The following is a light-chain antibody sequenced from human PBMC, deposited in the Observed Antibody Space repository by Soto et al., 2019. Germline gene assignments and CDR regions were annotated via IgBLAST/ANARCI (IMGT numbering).Light chain of an antibody. CDR1: QSISSW. CDR3: HEDNSYSPPYT. CDR2: DAS. Sequence: DLQMTQSPSTLSASVGDRVTITCRARQSISSWLAWYQQKPGKAPKLLIYDASSLESGVPSRFSGSGSGTEFTLTISSLQPDDFATYSCHEDNSYSPPYTFGQGTKLEIK. V-gene: IGKV1-5*01. J-gene: IGKJ2*01.